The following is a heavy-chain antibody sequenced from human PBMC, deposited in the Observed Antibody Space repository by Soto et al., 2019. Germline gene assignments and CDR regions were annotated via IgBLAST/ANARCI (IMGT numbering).Heavy chain of an antibody. CDR3: ARDISASENWFDP. CDR2: IYYSGST. J-gene: IGHJ5*02. Sequence: PSETLSLTCTVSGGSISSYYWSWIRQPPGKGLEWIGDIYYSGSTNYNPSLKSRVTISVETSKNQFSLKLSSVTAADTAVYCCARDISASENWFDPWGQGTLVTVSS. CDR1: GGSISSYY. V-gene: IGHV4-59*01.